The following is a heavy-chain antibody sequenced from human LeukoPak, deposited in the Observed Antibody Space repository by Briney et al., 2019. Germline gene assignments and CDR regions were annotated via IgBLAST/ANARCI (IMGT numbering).Heavy chain of an antibody. CDR1: GFTFSSYS. CDR3: AAVGVPAAIAWLSY. J-gene: IGHJ4*02. V-gene: IGHV3-21*01. Sequence: PGGSLRLSCAASGFTFSSYSMNWVRQAPGKGLEWVSSISSSSSYIYYADSVKGRFTISRDNAKNSLYLQMNSLRAEDTAVYYCAAVGVPAAIAWLSYWGQGTLVTVSS. CDR2: ISSSSSYI. D-gene: IGHD2-2*02.